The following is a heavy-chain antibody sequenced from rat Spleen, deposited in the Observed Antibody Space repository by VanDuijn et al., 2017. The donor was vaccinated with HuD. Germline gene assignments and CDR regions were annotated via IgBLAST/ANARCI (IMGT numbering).Heavy chain of an antibody. CDR2: IWGSGNT. Sequence: QVQLKESGPGLVKPSLTLSLTCTVSGFSLSSYGVIWVRQPPGKGLEWMGVIWGSGNTNYNSAPKSRLSISRDTSKSQVFLKMNNLQTEDTAMYFCARPYPGITTGYVYYGLLLRDYFDYWGQGVMVTVSS. V-gene: IGHV2S61*01. J-gene: IGHJ2*01. D-gene: IGHD1-6*01. CDR3: ARPYPGITTGYVYYGLLLRDYFDY. CDR1: GFSLSSYG.